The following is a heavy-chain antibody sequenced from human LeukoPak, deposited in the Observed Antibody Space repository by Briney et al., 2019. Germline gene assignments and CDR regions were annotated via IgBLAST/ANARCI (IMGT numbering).Heavy chain of an antibody. CDR2: IYYSGST. CDR1: GGSISSSSYY. Sequence: SETLSLTCTVSGGSISSSSYYWGWIRQPPGKGLEWIGSIYYSGSTYYNPSLKSPVTISVDTSKNQFSLKLSSVTPEDTAVYYCARVCLACHRKVLWGQGTLVTVSS. CDR3: ARVCLACHRKVL. D-gene: IGHD3-10*02. J-gene: IGHJ4*02. V-gene: IGHV4-39*07.